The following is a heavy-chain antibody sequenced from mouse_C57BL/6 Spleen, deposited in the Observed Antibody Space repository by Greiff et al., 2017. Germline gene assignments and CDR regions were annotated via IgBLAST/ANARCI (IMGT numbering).Heavy chain of an antibody. CDR2: IYPGDGDT. V-gene: IGHV1-82*01. Sequence: VQLQQSGPELVKPGASVKISCKASGYAFSSSWMNWVKQRPGKGLEWIGRIYPGDGDTNYNGKFKGKATLTADKSSSTAYMQLSSLTSEDSAVYFCAREAPNWYFDVWGTGTTVTVSS. CDR1: GYAFSSSW. CDR3: AREAPNWYFDV. J-gene: IGHJ1*03.